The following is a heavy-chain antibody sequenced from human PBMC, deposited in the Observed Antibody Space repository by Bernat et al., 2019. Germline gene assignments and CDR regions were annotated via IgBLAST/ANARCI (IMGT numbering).Heavy chain of an antibody. V-gene: IGHV3-7*04. CDR1: GFIFTDYW. J-gene: IGHJ4*02. D-gene: IGHD2-15*01. CDR2: TREDGVEK. CDR3: VRDKTCCGGTFG. Sequence: QLVESGGGLVQPGESLRLSCAASGFIFTDYWMSWVRQAPGKGLECVAKTREDGVEKYYVDSVMGRFTISRDNAKNSLYLQMNSLRVEDTAVYYCVRDKTCCGGTFGWGQGTLVTVSA.